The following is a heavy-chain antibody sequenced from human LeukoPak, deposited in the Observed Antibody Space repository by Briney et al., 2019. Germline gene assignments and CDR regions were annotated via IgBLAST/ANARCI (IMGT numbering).Heavy chain of an antibody. CDR1: GYSFTGYY. V-gene: IGHV1-2*02. Sequence: ASVKVSCKASGYSFTGYYMHWVRQAPGQGLEWMGWINPYSGDTDYAQKFQDRVTMTRDTSISTAYMELRSLRSDDTAVYYCARDQAAQALHCSGGSCYQGGGNWLDPWGQGTLVTVSS. CDR3: ARDQAAQALHCSGGSCYQGGGNWLDP. D-gene: IGHD2-15*01. J-gene: IGHJ5*02. CDR2: INPYSGDT.